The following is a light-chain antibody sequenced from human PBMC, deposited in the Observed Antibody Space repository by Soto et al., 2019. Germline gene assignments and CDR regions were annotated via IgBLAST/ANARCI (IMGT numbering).Light chain of an antibody. CDR1: QDIRSY. V-gene: IGKV1-6*01. Sequence: AIQMTQSPSSLSASVGDRVTITCRASQDIRSYLGWYQQKPGKAPKLLIFAASNLHSGVPSRFSGSGSGTDFTLTISSLHPEDFATYYCQRTYNAPFTFGPGTKVSIK. J-gene: IGKJ3*01. CDR3: QRTYNAPFT. CDR2: AAS.